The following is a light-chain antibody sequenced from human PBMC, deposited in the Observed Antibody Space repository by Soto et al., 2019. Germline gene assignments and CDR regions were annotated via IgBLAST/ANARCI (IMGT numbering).Light chain of an antibody. CDR2: EVS. CDR3: SSYTSSSTPFV. V-gene: IGLV2-14*01. CDR1: SSDVGGYNY. Sequence: QSALTQPASVSGSPGQSITISCTGTSSDVGGYNYVSWYQQHPGKAPKLMIYEVSNRPSGVSNRFSGSKSGNPASLTISGLQAEDEADYYCSSYTSSSTPFVFGTWTKVTVL. J-gene: IGLJ1*01.